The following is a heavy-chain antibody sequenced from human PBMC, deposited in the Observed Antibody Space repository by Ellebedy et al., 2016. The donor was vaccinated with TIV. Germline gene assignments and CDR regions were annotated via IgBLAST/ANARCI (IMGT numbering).Heavy chain of an antibody. V-gene: IGHV3-48*04. D-gene: IGHD2-21*02. CDR1: GFTFSSYS. J-gene: IGHJ6*02. Sequence: GGSLRLSXAASGFTFSSYSMNWVRQAPGKGLEWVSYISSSSSTIYYADSVKGRFTISRDNAKNSLYLQMNSLRAEDTAVYYCAVVTATLYYYYGMDVWGQGTTVTVSS. CDR2: ISSSSSTI. CDR3: AVVTATLYYYYGMDV.